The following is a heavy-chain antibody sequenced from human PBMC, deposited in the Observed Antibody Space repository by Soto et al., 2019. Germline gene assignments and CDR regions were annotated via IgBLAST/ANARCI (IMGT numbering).Heavy chain of an antibody. V-gene: IGHV1-69*13. J-gene: IGHJ6*02. CDR1: GGTFSSYA. CDR3: AHSYDFWSGYSDYYYYYGMDV. Sequence: GASVKVSCKASGGTFSSYAISWVRQAPGQGLEWMGGIIPIFGTANYAQKFQGRVTITADESTSTAYMELSSLRSEDTAVYYCAHSYDFWSGYSDYYYYYGMDVWGQGTTVTVSS. CDR2: IIPIFGTA. D-gene: IGHD3-3*01.